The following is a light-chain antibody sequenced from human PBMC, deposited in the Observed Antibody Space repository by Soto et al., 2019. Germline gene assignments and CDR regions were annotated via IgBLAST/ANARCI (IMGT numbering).Light chain of an antibody. V-gene: IGLV2-14*01. CDR1: SSDVGAYNY. J-gene: IGLJ3*02. CDR2: EVS. CDR3: AAWDDSLNGPM. Sequence: QSALTQPASVSGSPGQSITISCTATSSDVGAYNYVSWYQQHPGKAPKLMIYEVSDRPSGVSSRFSGSKSGNTASLTISGLQAEDEADYYCAAWDDSLNGPMFGGGTKVTVL.